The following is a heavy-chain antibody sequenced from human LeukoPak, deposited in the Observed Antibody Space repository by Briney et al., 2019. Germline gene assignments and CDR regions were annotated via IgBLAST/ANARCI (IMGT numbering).Heavy chain of an antibody. CDR3: ARVTGYMIEDYFDY. V-gene: IGHV4-4*07. CDR1: GGSISSYY. J-gene: IGHJ4*02. Sequence: SETLSLTCTVSGGSISSYYWSWIRQPAGKGLEWIGHIYTSGSTKYNPSLKGRVTMSVDTSKNQFSLNLSSVTAADTAVYYCARVTGYMIEDYFDYWGQGTLVTVSS. CDR2: IYTSGST. D-gene: IGHD3-22*01.